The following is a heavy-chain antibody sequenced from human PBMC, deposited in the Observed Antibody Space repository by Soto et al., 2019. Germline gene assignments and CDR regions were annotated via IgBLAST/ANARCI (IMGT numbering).Heavy chain of an antibody. Sequence: QVQLVESGGGVVQPGRSLRLSCAASGFTFSSYAMHWVRQAPGKGLEWVALISYDGSNNYYGESVKGRFTISRENSKSTVYLQMNSLRAEDTAIYYCAKGPLAVRQVADLDFWGQGTLVTVSS. D-gene: IGHD6-19*01. J-gene: IGHJ4*02. CDR1: GFTFSSYA. V-gene: IGHV3-30*18. CDR2: ISYDGSNN. CDR3: AKGPLAVRQVADLDF.